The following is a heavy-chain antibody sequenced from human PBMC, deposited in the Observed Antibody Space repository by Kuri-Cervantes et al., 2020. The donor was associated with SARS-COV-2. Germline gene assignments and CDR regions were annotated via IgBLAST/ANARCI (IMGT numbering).Heavy chain of an antibody. Sequence: GGSLRLSCKASGYTFTGYYMHWVRQAPGQGLEWMGWINPNSGGTNYAQKFQGRVTMTRDTSISTAYMELSRLRSDDTAVYYCARERRGTYYYDSSGYYSGWLDPWGQGTLVTVSS. V-gene: IGHV1-2*02. CDR2: INPNSGGT. CDR1: GYTFTGYY. J-gene: IGHJ5*02. D-gene: IGHD3-22*01. CDR3: ARERRGTYYYDSSGYYSGWLDP.